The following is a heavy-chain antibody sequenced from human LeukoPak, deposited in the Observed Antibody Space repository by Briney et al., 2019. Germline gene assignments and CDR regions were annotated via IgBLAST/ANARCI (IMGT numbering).Heavy chain of an antibody. CDR1: GFTFSSYW. CDR2: IKQDGSEK. D-gene: IGHD2-21*01. J-gene: IGHJ6*02. CDR3: AKYCGGDCYGMDV. Sequence: GGSLRLSCTASGFTFSSYWISWVRQAPGKGLEWVANIKQDGSEKDYVDSVKGRFTISRDNAKNSLYLQMNSLRAEDTAVYYCAKYCGGDCYGMDVWGQGTTVTVSS. V-gene: IGHV3-7*01.